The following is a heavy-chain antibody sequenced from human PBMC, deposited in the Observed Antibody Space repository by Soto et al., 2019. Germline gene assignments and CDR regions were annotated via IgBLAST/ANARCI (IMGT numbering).Heavy chain of an antibody. J-gene: IGHJ6*01. D-gene: IGHD1-20*01. V-gene: IGHV4-59*01. CDR2: IYYSGST. CDR1: VGSISNYY. Sequence: SETLSLTCTFSVGSISNYYWSCIRHPPGKRLEWIGYIYYSGSTNYNPSLKSRVTISVDTSKNQFSLKLSSVTAADTAVYYCAREKTYNWNPQGYGMEVWGQGTMVSVS. CDR3: AREKTYNWNPQGYGMEV.